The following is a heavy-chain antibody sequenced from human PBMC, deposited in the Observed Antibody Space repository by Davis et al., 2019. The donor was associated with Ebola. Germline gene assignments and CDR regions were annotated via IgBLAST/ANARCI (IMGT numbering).Heavy chain of an antibody. V-gene: IGHV3-23*01. CDR3: ASSVWPHTLAH. D-gene: IGHD6-19*01. CDR1: GFTFSSYA. Sequence: GESLKISCAASGFTFSSYAMSWVRQAPGKGLEWVSAISGSGGSTYYADSVKGRFTISRDNSKNTLYLQMNSLRADDTALYYCASSVWPHTLAHWGQGTPVTVSS. CDR2: ISGSGGST. J-gene: IGHJ4*02.